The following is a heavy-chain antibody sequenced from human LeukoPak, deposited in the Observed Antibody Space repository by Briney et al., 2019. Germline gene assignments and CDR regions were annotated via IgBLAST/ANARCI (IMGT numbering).Heavy chain of an antibody. CDR3: ARDLSIAVRGGI. J-gene: IGHJ3*02. CDR1: GFTFSSYE. Sequence: GGSLRLSCAASGFTFSSYEMNWVRQAPGKGLEWVSYISSSGSTIYYADSVKGRFTVSRDNAKNSLYLQMNSLRAEDTAVYYCARDLSIAVRGGIWGQGTMVTVSS. CDR2: ISSSGSTI. V-gene: IGHV3-48*03. D-gene: IGHD6-6*01.